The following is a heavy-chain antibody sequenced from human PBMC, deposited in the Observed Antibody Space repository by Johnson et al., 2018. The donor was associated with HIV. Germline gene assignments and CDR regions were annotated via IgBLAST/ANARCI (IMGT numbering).Heavy chain of an antibody. CDR1: GFTFSDAW. CDR2: VKSKTDGGTT. D-gene: IGHD3-10*01. J-gene: IGHJ3*01. CDR3: ARDHNYYGSGSYSDAFDF. V-gene: IGHV3-15*05. Sequence: VQLVESGGGLVKPGGSLRLSCAASGFTFSDAWMNWVRQAPGKGLEWVGRVKSKTDGGTTDYAAPVKGRGTISRDASKNTLYLQMNSLRSEDTALYYCARDHNYYGSGSYSDAFDFWGQGTMVTVSS.